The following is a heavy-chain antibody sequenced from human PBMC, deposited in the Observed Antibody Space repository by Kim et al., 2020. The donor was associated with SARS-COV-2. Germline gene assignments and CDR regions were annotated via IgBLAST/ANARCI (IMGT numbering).Heavy chain of an antibody. CDR1: GFTFSDYY. V-gene: IGHV3-11*04. CDR2: ISSSGSTI. CDR3: AQPPIIQLWSRGGY. Sequence: GGSLRLSCAASGFTFSDYYMSWIRQAPGKGLEWVSYISSSGSTIYYADSVKGRFTISRDNAKNSLYLQMNSLRAEDTAVYYCAQPPIIQLWSRGGYWGQGTLVTVSS. J-gene: IGHJ4*02. D-gene: IGHD5-18*01.